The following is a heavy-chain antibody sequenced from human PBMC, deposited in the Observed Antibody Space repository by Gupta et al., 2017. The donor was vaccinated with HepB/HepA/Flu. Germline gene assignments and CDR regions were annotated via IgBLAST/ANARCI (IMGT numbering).Heavy chain of an antibody. D-gene: IGHD6-6*01. CDR1: GYTFTSYD. Sequence: QVQLVQSGAEVKKPGASVKVSCKASGYTFTSYDINWVRQATGQRLEWMGWMNPNSGNTGYAQKFQGRVTMTRNTSISTAYMELSSLRSEDTAVYYCARRIEYSSSWAPGTYGMDVWGQGTTVTVSS. CDR3: ARRIEYSSSWAPGTYGMDV. CDR2: MNPNSGNT. J-gene: IGHJ6*02. V-gene: IGHV1-8*01.